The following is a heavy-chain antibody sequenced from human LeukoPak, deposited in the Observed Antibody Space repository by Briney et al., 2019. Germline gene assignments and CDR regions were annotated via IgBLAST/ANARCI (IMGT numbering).Heavy chain of an antibody. CDR3: ARDQMATIIAFDI. J-gene: IGHJ3*02. Sequence: ASVKVSCKASGGTFSSYAISWVRQAPGRGLEWMGGIIPIFGTANYAQKFQGRVTITADESTSTAYMELSSLRSEDTAVYNCARDQMATIIAFDIWGQGTMVTVSS. D-gene: IGHD5-24*01. CDR2: IIPIFGTA. CDR1: GGTFSSYA. V-gene: IGHV1-69*13.